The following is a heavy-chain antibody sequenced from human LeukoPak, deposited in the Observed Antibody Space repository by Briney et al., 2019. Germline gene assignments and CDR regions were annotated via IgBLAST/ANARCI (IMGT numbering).Heavy chain of an antibody. D-gene: IGHD2-21*02. CDR1: GFTFSSYE. Sequence: GGSLRLSCAASGFTFSSYEMHWVRQAPGKGLEWVAYISSSGSTIYYADSVKGRFTISRDNAKNSLYLQMNSLRAEDTAVYYCARDPIVVVTAPPYYFDYWGQGTLVTVSS. CDR3: ARDPIVVVTAPPYYFDY. J-gene: IGHJ4*02. V-gene: IGHV3-48*03. CDR2: ISSSGSTI.